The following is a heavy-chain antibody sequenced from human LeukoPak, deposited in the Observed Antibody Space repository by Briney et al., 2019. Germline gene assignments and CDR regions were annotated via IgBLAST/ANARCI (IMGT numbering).Heavy chain of an antibody. CDR1: GFTFSSYA. J-gene: IGHJ4*02. D-gene: IGHD3-9*01. CDR3: ASRRRGNIFWVRYFDWLLSTY. CDR2: ISGSGGST. Sequence: PGGSLRLSCAASGFTFSSYAMSWVRQAPGEGLEWVSAISGSGGSTYYADSVKGRFTISRDNSKNTLYLQMNSLRAEDTAVYYCASRRRGNIFWVRYFDWLLSTYWGQGTLVTVSS. V-gene: IGHV3-23*01.